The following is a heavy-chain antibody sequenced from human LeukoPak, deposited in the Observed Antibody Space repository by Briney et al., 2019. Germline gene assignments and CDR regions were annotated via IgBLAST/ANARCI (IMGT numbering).Heavy chain of an antibody. CDR2: IYYSGST. D-gene: IGHD6-13*01. CDR3: ARGIGAAAGLFDY. CDR1: GGSLSSYY. Sequence: SETLSLTCTVSGGSLSSYYWSWIRQPPGKRLEWIGYIYYSGSTNYNPSLKSRVTISVDTSKNHFSLKLSSVTAADTAVYYCARGIGAAAGLFDYWGQGTLVTVSS. J-gene: IGHJ4*02. V-gene: IGHV4-59*01.